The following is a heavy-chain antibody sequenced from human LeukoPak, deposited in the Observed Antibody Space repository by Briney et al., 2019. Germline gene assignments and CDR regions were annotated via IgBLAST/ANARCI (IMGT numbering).Heavy chain of an antibody. D-gene: IGHD2-15*01. CDR3: ARDGKLRTAVGSGYYYGMDV. CDR2: IKQDGSEK. J-gene: IGHJ6*02. CDR1: GFTFSSYW. V-gene: IGHV3-7*01. Sequence: GGSLRLSCAASGFTFSSYWMSWVRQAPGKGLEWVANIKQDGSEKYYVDSVKGRFTISRDNAKNSLYLQMNSLRAEDTAVYYCARDGKLRTAVGSGYYYGMDVWGQGTTVTVSS.